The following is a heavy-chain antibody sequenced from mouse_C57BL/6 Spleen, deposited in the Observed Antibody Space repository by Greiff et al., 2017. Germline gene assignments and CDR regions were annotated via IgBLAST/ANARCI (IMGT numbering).Heavy chain of an antibody. CDR3: ANYYSNYPFAY. D-gene: IGHD2-5*01. CDR2: INPNNGGT. J-gene: IGHJ3*01. CDR1: GYTFTDYY. V-gene: IGHV1-26*01. Sequence: EVQLQQSGPELVKPGASVKISCKASGYTFTDYYMNWLKQSHGTSLEWIGDINPNNGGTSYNQKFKGKATLTVDKSSSTAYMELRSLTSEDSAVYYCANYYSNYPFAYWGQGTLVTVSA.